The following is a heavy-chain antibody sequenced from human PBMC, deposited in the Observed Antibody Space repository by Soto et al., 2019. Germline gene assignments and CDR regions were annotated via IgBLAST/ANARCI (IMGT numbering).Heavy chain of an antibody. Sequence: ASVKVSCKASGYTFTSYDINWVRQATGQGLEWMGWMNPNSGDTGYAQKFQGRVTMTRNTSLRTAYMELSSLRSEDTAVYYCARGGYRDSSSCLDYYYKGMDVWGQGTTVTVSS. D-gene: IGHD6-13*01. V-gene: IGHV1-8*01. CDR3: ARGGYRDSSSCLDYYYKGMDV. CDR2: MNPNSGDT. CDR1: GYTFTSYD. J-gene: IGHJ6*02.